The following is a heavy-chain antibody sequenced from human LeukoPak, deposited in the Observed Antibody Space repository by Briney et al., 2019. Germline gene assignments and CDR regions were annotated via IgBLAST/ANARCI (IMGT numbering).Heavy chain of an antibody. CDR1: GFIFSSYW. CDR2: IKQDGSEK. D-gene: IGHD4-17*01. CDR3: ARLRSPTDY. J-gene: IGHJ4*02. Sequence: GGSLRLSCAASGFIFSSYWMSWVRQAPGKGLEWVANIKQDGSEKYYVDSVKGRFTISRDNAKNSLFLQMNSLRAEDTAVYYCARLRSPTDYWGQGTLVTVSS. V-gene: IGHV3-7*01.